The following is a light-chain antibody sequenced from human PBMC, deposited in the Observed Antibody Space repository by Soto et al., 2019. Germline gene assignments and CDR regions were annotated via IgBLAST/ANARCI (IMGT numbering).Light chain of an antibody. V-gene: IGKV1-39*01. Sequence: DLQMTQSPSSLSASVGDRVTVTCRSSQSISNYLSWYQQRAGKAPRLLIYKASTLESGVPSRLSGIRSVTDFTLTISSLQPQESVTYYCQNAFSPPYTFGQGTKLEIK. CDR2: KAS. J-gene: IGKJ2*01. CDR1: QSISNY. CDR3: QNAFSPPYT.